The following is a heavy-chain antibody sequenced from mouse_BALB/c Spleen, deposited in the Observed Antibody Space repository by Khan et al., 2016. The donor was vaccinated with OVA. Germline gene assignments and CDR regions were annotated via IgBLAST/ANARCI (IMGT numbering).Heavy chain of an antibody. V-gene: IGHV2-9*02. CDR3: ARAKGWDNAMDY. J-gene: IGHJ4*01. CDR2: IWAGGST. CDR1: GFSLTSYG. D-gene: IGHD4-1*01. Sequence: QVRLQQSGPGLVAPSQSLSITCTVSGFSLTSYGVHWVRQPPGKGLEWLGVIWAGGSTNYNSALMSRLSISKDNSKSQVFLKMNSLQTDDTAMYYCARAKGWDNAMDYGGQGTSVTVSS.